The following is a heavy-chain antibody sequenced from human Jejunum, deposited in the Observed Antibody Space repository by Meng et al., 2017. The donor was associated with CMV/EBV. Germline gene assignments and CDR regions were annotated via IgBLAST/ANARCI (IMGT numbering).Heavy chain of an antibody. CDR2: LYMGSA. D-gene: IGHD3-3*01. J-gene: IGHJ4*02. CDR3: AREQSGAWSGYFDY. V-gene: IGHV3-53*01. CDR1: CLGVSDTY. Sequence: SCLGVSDTYMVWVLQFPWKGLEWVSTLYMGSAHYAASVEDRFSISRDNVKNMVFLQMNRLTTEDTAVYYCAREQSGAWSGYFDYWGQGVRVTVSS.